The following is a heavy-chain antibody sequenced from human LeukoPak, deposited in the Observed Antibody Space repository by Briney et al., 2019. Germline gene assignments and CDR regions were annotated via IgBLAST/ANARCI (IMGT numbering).Heavy chain of an antibody. CDR2: INSDGSST. CDR3: ARSGGLYSSSWHLGY. CDR1: GFTFSSYW. Sequence: PGGSLRLSCAASGFTFSSYWMHWVRQAPGKGLVWVSRINSDGSSTSYADSVKGRFTISRDNAKNTLYLQMSSLRAEDTAVYYCARSGGLYSSSWHLGYWGQGTLVTVSS. D-gene: IGHD6-13*01. J-gene: IGHJ4*02. V-gene: IGHV3-74*01.